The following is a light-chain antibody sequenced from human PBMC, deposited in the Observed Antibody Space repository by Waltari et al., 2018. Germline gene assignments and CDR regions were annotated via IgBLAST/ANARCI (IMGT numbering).Light chain of an antibody. V-gene: IGKV2-28*01. CDR3: LQVRETPQT. CDR2: SGS. J-gene: IGKJ2*01. Sequence: DIVMTQSPLSLAVTPGEPASISCRSTQSLLHTDGRNYLDWYLQKPGQSPQLLIFSGSNRASGVPDRFSGCGSGTDFTLKISRVKAEDVGVYYCLQVRETPQTFGQGTKLEIK. CDR1: QSLLHTDGRNY.